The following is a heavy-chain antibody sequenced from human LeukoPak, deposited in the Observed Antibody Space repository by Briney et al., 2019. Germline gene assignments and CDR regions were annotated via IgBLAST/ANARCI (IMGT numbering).Heavy chain of an antibody. Sequence: GGSLRLSCAASGFTFSSYSMNWVRQAPGKGLEWVSYISSSSSTIYYADSVKGRFTISRDNAKNSLYLQMNSLRAEDTAVYYCARGGPRLYNWNYGAFDIWGQGTMVTVSS. CDR3: ARGGPRLYNWNYGAFDI. CDR1: GFTFSSYS. D-gene: IGHD1-7*01. J-gene: IGHJ3*02. CDR2: ISSSSSTI. V-gene: IGHV3-48*01.